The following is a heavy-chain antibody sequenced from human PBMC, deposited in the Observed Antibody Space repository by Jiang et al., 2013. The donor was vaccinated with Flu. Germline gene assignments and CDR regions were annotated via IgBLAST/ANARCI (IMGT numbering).Heavy chain of an antibody. Sequence: SGYTFTGYYMHWVRQAPGQGLEWMGWINPNSGGTNYAQKFQGRVTMTRDTSISTAYMELSRLRSDDTAVYYCARDSRANQGAFDIWGQGTMVTVSS. CDR1: GYTFTGYY. CDR3: ARDSRANQGAFDI. CDR2: INPNSGGT. D-gene: IGHD3-10*01. J-gene: IGHJ3*02. V-gene: IGHV1-2*02.